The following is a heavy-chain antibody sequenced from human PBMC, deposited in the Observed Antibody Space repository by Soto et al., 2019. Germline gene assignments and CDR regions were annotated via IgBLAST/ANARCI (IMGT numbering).Heavy chain of an antibody. Sequence: ASVKVSCKACGYTFTGYYMHWVRPAPGRGRAWVGWINRSSGGTDSAQKFPGRDTLTRDTSISTAYMELSRLGSDDTAVYYCERPVQLAHAGTRGSFDYWGQGTLVTVSS. V-gene: IGHV1-2*02. CDR1: GYTFTGYY. CDR3: ERPVQLAHAGTRGSFDY. D-gene: IGHD5-18*01. J-gene: IGHJ4*02. CDR2: INRSSGGT.